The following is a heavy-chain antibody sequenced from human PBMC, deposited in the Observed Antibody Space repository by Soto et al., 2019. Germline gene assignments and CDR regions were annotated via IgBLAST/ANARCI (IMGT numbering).Heavy chain of an antibody. CDR3: TRGAGFFYGVDV. CDR2: ISFSGSTI. Sequence: GSLRLSCAASGFIFGDYEMNWVRQAPGKGLEWIAHISFSGSTIYYADSVKGRFSISRDNSNNFLYLQLSGLRADDSAVYYCTRGAGFFYGVDVWGLGTTVTVSS. D-gene: IGHD3-10*01. J-gene: IGHJ6*02. V-gene: IGHV3-48*03. CDR1: GFIFGDYE.